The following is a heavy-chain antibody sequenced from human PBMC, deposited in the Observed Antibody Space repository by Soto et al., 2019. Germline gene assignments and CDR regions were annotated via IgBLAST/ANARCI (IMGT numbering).Heavy chain of an antibody. Sequence: GASVKVSCKVSGYTLTELSMHWVRQAPGKGLEWMGGFDPEDGETIYAQKFQGRVTMTEDTSTDTAYMELSSLRSEDTAVYYCATALSSSWYASGPRGQFDPWVQGTLVTVSS. CDR1: GYTLTELS. CDR2: FDPEDGET. J-gene: IGHJ5*02. CDR3: ATALSSSWYASGPRGQFDP. V-gene: IGHV1-24*01. D-gene: IGHD6-13*01.